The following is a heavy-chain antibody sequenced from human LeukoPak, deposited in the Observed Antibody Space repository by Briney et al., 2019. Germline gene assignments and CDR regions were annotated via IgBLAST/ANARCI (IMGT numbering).Heavy chain of an antibody. J-gene: IGHJ4*02. Sequence: PSETLSLTCTVSGGSISSSSYYWGWIRQPRGKGLEWIGSIYYSGSTYYNPSLKSRVTISVDTSKNQFSLKLSSVTAADTAVYYCARLRSSQGYWGQGTLVTVSS. CDR1: GGSISSSSYY. V-gene: IGHV4-39*01. CDR3: ARLRSSQGY. CDR2: IYYSGST.